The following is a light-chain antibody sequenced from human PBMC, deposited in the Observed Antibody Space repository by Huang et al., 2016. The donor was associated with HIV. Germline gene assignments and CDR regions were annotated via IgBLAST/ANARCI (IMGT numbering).Light chain of an antibody. CDR3: QQYNNWPPWT. Sequence: EIVMTQSPATLSVSPGERATLSCRASQSISSNLAWYQQKPGQAPRLLIYGASTRATGIPTRFSGSGSGTEFTLTINSLQSEDFAAYYCQQYNNWPPWTFGQGTKVEIK. V-gene: IGKV3-15*01. CDR1: QSISSN. J-gene: IGKJ1*01. CDR2: GAS.